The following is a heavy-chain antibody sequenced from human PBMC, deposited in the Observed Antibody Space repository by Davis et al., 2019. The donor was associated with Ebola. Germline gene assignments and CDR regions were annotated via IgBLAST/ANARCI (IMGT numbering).Heavy chain of an antibody. CDR2: VSHSERER. CDR3: VRAVFHEVLDY. Sequence: PGGSLRLSCAASGFTFRNYAMHWVRQAPGKGLEWVAVVSHSERERFYADSVKGRFTISRDNSDNTLYLQMSSLTVDDTAVYYCVRAVFHEVLDYWGQGTPVTVSS. D-gene: IGHD3-3*01. V-gene: IGHV3-30*04. CDR1: GFTFRNYA. J-gene: IGHJ4*02.